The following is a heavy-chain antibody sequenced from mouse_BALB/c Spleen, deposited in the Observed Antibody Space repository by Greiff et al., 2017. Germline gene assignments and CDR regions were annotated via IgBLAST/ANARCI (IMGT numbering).Heavy chain of an antibody. J-gene: IGHJ4*01. V-gene: IGHV5-6-3*01. CDR1: GFTFSSYG. Sequence: EVHLVESGGGLVQPGGSLKLSCAASGFTFSSYGMSWVRQTPDKRLELVATINSNGGSTYYPDSVKGRFTISRDNAKNTLYLQMSSLKSEDTAMYYCAREYYYAMDYWGQGTSVTVSS. CDR3: AREYYYAMDY. CDR2: INSNGGST.